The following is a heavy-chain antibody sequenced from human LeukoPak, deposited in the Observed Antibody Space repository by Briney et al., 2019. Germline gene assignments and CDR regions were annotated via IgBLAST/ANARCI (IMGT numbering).Heavy chain of an antibody. CDR2: IYSGGST. CDR3: ARDWRYCSSTSCYLLDNWFDP. D-gene: IGHD2-2*01. J-gene: IGHJ5*02. CDR1: GFTVSSNY. Sequence: GGSLRLSCAASGFTVSSNYMSWVRQAPGKGLEWVSVIYSGGSTYYADSVKGRFTISRDNAKNSLYLQMNSLRAEDTAVYYCARDWRYCSSTSCYLLDNWFDPWGQGTLVTVSS. V-gene: IGHV3-53*01.